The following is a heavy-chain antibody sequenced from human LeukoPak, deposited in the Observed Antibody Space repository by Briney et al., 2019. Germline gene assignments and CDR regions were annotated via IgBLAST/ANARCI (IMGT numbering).Heavy chain of an antibody. D-gene: IGHD2-15*01. CDR1: GFTFSSYA. J-gene: IGHJ5*01. Sequence: GGSLRLSCAASGFTFSSYAMHWVRQAPGKGLEWIATISGAGANTYFADSVKGRFTLSRDNSRNIVYLQMSSLRVEDTAIYYCAKLMADCSGGSCYRSPYDSWGQGTLVTVSS. CDR2: ISGAGANT. CDR3: AKLMADCSGGSCYRSPYDS. V-gene: IGHV3-23*01.